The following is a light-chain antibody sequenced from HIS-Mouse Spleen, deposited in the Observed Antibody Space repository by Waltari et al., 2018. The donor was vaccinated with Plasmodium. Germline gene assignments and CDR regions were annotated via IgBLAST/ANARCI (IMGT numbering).Light chain of an antibody. Sequence: SYELTQPPSVSVSPGQTARITCSGDALPKKYAYWYQQKSGQAPVLVIYEDSKRPSGIPERFSGSSSWTMATLTISGAQVEDEAGYYCYSTDSSGNHRVFGGGTKLTVL. J-gene: IGLJ3*02. CDR1: ALPKKY. V-gene: IGLV3-10*01. CDR2: EDS. CDR3: YSTDSSGNHRV.